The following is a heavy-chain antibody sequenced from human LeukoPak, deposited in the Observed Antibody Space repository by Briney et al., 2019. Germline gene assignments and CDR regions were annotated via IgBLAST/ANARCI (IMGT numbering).Heavy chain of an antibody. J-gene: IGHJ4*02. CDR2: ISAYNGNT. CDR1: GGTFSSYA. CDR3: AIMPTRIDY. V-gene: IGHV1-18*01. D-gene: IGHD1-14*01. Sequence: ASVKVSCKASGGTFSSYAISWVRQAPGQGLEWMGWISAYNGNTNYAQKLQGRVTMTTDTSTSTAYMELRSLRSDDTAVYYCAIMPTRIDYWGQGTLVTVSS.